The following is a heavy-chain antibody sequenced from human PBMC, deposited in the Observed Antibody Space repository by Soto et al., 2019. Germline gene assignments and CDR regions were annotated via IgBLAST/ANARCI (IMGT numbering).Heavy chain of an antibody. Sequence: QLQLQESGSGLVKPSQTLSLTCAVSGGSISSGGYSCSWIRQPPGKGLEWIGYIYHSGSTYYNPSLKSRVTISVDRSKNQVSLMLGSVNAADTAVYYGARGGRREPKGAWFDPWGQGTLVTVSS. J-gene: IGHJ5*02. D-gene: IGHD1-26*01. CDR3: ARGGRREPKGAWFDP. CDR1: GGSISSGGYS. CDR2: IYHSGST. V-gene: IGHV4-30-2*01.